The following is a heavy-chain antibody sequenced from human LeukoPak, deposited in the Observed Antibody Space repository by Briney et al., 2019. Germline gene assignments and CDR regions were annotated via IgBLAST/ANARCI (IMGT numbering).Heavy chain of an antibody. Sequence: GRSLRLSCAASGFTFSSYAMHWVRQAPGKGLEWVAVISYDGSNKYYADSVKGRFTISRDNSKNTLYLQMNSLRAEDTAVYYCARDTQIAAAGIAAGYWGQGTLVTVSS. J-gene: IGHJ4*02. CDR1: GFTFSSYA. D-gene: IGHD6-13*01. CDR3: ARDTQIAAAGIAAGY. CDR2: ISYDGSNK. V-gene: IGHV3-30*04.